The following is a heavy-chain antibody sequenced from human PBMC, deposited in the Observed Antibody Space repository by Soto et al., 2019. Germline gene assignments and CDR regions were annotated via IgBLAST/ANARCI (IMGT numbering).Heavy chain of an antibody. Sequence: ASVTVSCQASGYTFTSYAMHWVRQAPGQRLEWMGWINAGNGNTKYSQKFQGRVTITRDTSASTAYMELSSLRSEDTAVYYCARDSVVVAATAGFDYWGQGTLVTVSS. CDR3: ARDSVVVAATAGFDY. CDR1: GYTFTSYA. CDR2: INAGNGNT. V-gene: IGHV1-3*01. J-gene: IGHJ4*02. D-gene: IGHD2-15*01.